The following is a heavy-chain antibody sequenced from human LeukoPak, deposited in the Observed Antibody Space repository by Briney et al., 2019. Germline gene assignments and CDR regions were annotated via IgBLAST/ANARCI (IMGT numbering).Heavy chain of an antibody. D-gene: IGHD3-3*01. V-gene: IGHV3-23*01. CDR3: AKDMITIFGVVINDAFDI. J-gene: IGHJ3*02. Sequence: GGSLRLSCAASGFTFSSYAMSWVRQAPGKGLEWVSAISGSGGSTYYADSVKGRFTISRDNSKNTLYLQMNSLRAEDTAVYYCAKDMITIFGVVINDAFDIWGQGTMVTVSS. CDR1: GFTFSSYA. CDR2: ISGSGGST.